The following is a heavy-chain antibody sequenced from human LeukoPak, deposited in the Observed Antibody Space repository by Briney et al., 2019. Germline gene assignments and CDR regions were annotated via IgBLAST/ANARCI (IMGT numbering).Heavy chain of an antibody. D-gene: IGHD3-22*01. CDR1: GGSFSGYY. Sequence: PSETLSLTCAVYGGSFSGYYWNWIRQSPGKGLEWIGDIYHSGSPNYNPSLKSRVTISVDKSKNQFSLKLSSVTAADTAVYYCARTYDSSGYYYAFDYWGQGTPVTVSS. J-gene: IGHJ4*02. CDR3: ARTYDSSGYYYAFDY. CDR2: IYHSGSP. V-gene: IGHV4-34*01.